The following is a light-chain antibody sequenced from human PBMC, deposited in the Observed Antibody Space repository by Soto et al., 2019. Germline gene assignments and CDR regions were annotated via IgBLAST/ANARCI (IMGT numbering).Light chain of an antibody. CDR2: DSN. J-gene: IGLJ1*01. Sequence: QSVLTQPPSVSAAPGQKVTLSCSGSSSNIGNNYVSWYQHLPGTTHKLLIYDSNQLPSGIPDRFSGSKSGTSATLAITGLQTGDYADYYCGTWDSSLSANVVGTGTKLTVL. CDR3: GTWDSSLSANV. CDR1: SSNIGNNY. V-gene: IGLV1-51*01.